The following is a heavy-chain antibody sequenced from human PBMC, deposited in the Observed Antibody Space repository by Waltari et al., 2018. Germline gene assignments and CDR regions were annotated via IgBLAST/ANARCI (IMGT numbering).Heavy chain of an antibody. CDR3: ARIPCSSTSCYWGGFDY. V-gene: IGHV4-34*01. CDR2: INHSGST. J-gene: IGHJ4*02. CDR1: GGSFSGYY. Sequence: QVQLQQWGAGLLKPSETLSLTCAVYGGSFSGYYWSWIRQPPGKGLEWIGEINHSGSTNYNPSLKRRVTISVDTSKNQFSLKLSSVTAADTAVYYCARIPCSSTSCYWGGFDYWGQGTLVTVSS. D-gene: IGHD2-2*01.